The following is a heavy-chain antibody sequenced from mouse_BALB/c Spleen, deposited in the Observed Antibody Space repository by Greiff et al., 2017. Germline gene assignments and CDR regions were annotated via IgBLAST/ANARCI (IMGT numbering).Heavy chain of an antibody. J-gene: IGHJ4*01. CDR3: ARYDYDYDGGAMDY. CDR2: IYPGSGST. V-gene: IGHV1-55*01. CDR1: GYNFTSYW. Sequence: QVQLQQPGAELVKPGTSVKLSCKASGYNFTSYWINWVKLRPGQGLEWIGDIYPGSGSTNYNEKFKSKATLTVDTSSSTAYMQLSSLASEDSALYYCARYDYDYDGGAMDYWGQGTSVTVSS. D-gene: IGHD2-4*01.